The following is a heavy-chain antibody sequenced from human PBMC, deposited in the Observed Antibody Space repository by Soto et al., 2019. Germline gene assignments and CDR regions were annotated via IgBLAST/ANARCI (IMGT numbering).Heavy chain of an antibody. CDR1: GGTFSSYA. J-gene: IGHJ4*02. CDR2: IIPICGTA. D-gene: IGHD3-22*01. Sequence: QVQLVQSGAEVKKPGSSVKVSCKASGGTFSSYAISWVRQAPGQGLEWMGGIIPICGTANYAQKFQGRVTITADESTSTAYMELSSLRSEDTAVYYCARDKEHYYDSSGYYHHYWCQGTLVTVSS. CDR3: ARDKEHYYDSSGYYHHY. V-gene: IGHV1-69*01.